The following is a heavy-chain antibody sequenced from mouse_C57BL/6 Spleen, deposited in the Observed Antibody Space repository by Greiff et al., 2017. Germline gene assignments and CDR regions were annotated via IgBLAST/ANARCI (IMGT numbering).Heavy chain of an antibody. CDR1: GFTFSSYG. CDR3: ASQEANYNFFAY. Sequence: DVKLQESGGDLVKPGGSLKLSCAASGFTFSSYGMSWVRQTPDKRLEWVATISSGGSYTYYPDSVKGRFTISRDNAKNTLYLQMSSLKSEDTAMYYCASQEANYNFFAYWGQGTLVTVSA. D-gene: IGHD1-3*01. V-gene: IGHV5-6*02. CDR2: ISSGGSYT. J-gene: IGHJ3*01.